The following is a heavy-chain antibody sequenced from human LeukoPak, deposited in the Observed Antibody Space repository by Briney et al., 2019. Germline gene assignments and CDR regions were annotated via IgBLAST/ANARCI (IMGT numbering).Heavy chain of an antibody. J-gene: IGHJ4*02. Sequence: GGSLRLSCAASGFTFSSYSMNWVRQAPGKGLEWVSSISSSSYIYYADSVKGRFTISRVNAKNSLYLQMNSLRAEDTAVYYCARPVKTVTSEFDYWGQGTLVTVSS. D-gene: IGHD4-23*01. CDR2: ISSSSYI. CDR1: GFTFSSYS. V-gene: IGHV3-21*01. CDR3: ARPVKTVTSEFDY.